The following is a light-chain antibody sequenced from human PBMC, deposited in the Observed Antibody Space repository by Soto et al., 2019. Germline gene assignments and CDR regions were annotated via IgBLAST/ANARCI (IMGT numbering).Light chain of an antibody. CDR1: QSISSW. Sequence: DIQMTQSPSTLSASVGDRVTITCRASQSISSWLAWYQQKPGKAPKVLIYKASNLQSGVPARFSGSGSGTDFTLTISSLQPDDFATYYCQQRNSYPPTFGQGTTVDIK. CDR2: KAS. J-gene: IGKJ1*01. V-gene: IGKV1-5*03. CDR3: QQRNSYPPT.